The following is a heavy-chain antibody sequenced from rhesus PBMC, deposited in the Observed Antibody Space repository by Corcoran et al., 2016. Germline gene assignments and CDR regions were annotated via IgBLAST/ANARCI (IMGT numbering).Heavy chain of an antibody. CDR1: GFTFSSYG. V-gene: IGHV3S16*01. CDR2: ISSASSYI. Sequence: EVQLVESGGGLVQPGGSLRLSCAASGFTFSSYGMSWVRLAPGTGLEWVSSISSASSYIYYADSVKGRFTISRDNAKNSLYLQMDRLRAEDTALYYCAILNTGVINPFDYWGQGVLVTVSS. D-gene: IGHD3-22*01. CDR3: AILNTGVINPFDY. J-gene: IGHJ4*01.